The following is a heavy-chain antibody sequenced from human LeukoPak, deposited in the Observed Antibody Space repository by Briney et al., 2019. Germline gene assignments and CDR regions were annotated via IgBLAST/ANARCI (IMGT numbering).Heavy chain of an antibody. CDR1: GGSISSGGYS. V-gene: IGHV4-30-2*01. Sequence: SETLSLTCAVSGGSISSGGYSWSWIRQPPGKGLEWIGYIYHSGSTYYNPSLKSRVTISVDTSKNQFSLKLSSVTAADTAVYYCAGAFYRYYDSSGYYSYYFDYWGQGTLVTVSS. CDR2: IYHSGST. D-gene: IGHD3-22*01. CDR3: AGAFYRYYDSSGYYSYYFDY. J-gene: IGHJ4*02.